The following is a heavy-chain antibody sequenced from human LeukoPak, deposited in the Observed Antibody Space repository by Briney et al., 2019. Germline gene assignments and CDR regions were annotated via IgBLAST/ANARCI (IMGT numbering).Heavy chain of an antibody. CDR1: AASFSSHY. V-gene: IGHV4-59*11. CDR3: ARDLVTVTKGFDI. D-gene: IGHD4-17*01. Sequence: PSETLSLTCAVSAASFSSHYWNWIRQSPGKGLEWIGYISYIGSTNYNPSLKSRVTISIDMSRNQFSLKLRSVTAADTAVYYCARDLVTVTKGFDIWGQGTMVSVSS. CDR2: ISYIGST. J-gene: IGHJ3*02.